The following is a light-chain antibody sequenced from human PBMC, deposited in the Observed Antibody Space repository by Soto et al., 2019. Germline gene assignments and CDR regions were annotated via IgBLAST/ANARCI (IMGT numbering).Light chain of an antibody. CDR2: EVS. Sequence: QSALTQPASVSGSPGQSITISCTGTSSDVGAYNYVSWYQQHPGKAPKLMIYEVSNRPSGVSSRFSGSKSGNTASLTISGLQAEDEADYYRSSYTSNIPFVFGTGTKVTV. J-gene: IGLJ1*01. CDR1: SSDVGAYNY. V-gene: IGLV2-14*01. CDR3: SSYTSNIPFV.